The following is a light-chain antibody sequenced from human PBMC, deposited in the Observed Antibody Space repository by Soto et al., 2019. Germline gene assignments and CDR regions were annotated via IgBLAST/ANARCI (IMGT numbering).Light chain of an antibody. V-gene: IGKV1-12*01. CDR2: AAS. CDR1: QGISSW. Sequence: DIQMTQSPSSGSASVGDRVTITCRASQGISSWLGWYQQKPGQAPKLLIFAASSLQSGVPPRFSGSESGTEFTLTISSLQSEDVATYYCQQASSFPLTFGGGTKVDIK. J-gene: IGKJ4*01. CDR3: QQASSFPLT.